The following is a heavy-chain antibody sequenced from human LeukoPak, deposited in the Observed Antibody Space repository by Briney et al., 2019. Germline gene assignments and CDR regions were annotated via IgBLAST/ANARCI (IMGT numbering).Heavy chain of an antibody. Sequence: ASVKVSCKASGYIFDTYAMIWVRPAPGQGLELMGWLNIITGNPTYAQGFTGRFVFSLDTSVSTAYLQISSLKAEDTAVYYCARDYTLTLGTTTYFQHWGQGTLVTVSS. V-gene: IGHV7-4-1*02. CDR1: GYIFDTYA. CDR2: LNIITGNP. J-gene: IGHJ1*01. CDR3: ARDYTLTLGTTTYFQH. D-gene: IGHD1-7*01.